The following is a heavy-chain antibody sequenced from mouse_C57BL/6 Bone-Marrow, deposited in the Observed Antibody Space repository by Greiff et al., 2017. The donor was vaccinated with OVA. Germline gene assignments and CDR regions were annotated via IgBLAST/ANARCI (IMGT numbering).Heavy chain of an antibody. CDR2: IRSKSNSYAT. Sequence: GGGLVQPKGSLKLSCAASGFSFNTYAMNWVRPAPGKGLEWVARIRSKSNSYATSYADSVKDRFTISRDDSESMLYLQINNLKTEDTAMYYFVSLHWYAYWGKGPLVTVSA. CDR3: VSLHWYAY. V-gene: IGHV10-1*01. CDR1: GFSFNTYA. J-gene: IGHJ3*01.